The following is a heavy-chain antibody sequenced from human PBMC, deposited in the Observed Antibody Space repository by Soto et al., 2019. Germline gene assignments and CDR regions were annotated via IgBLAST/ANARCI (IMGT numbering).Heavy chain of an antibody. D-gene: IGHD3-10*02. J-gene: IGHJ6*02. CDR1: GFTFSSYA. CDR2: ISYDGSNK. V-gene: IGHV3-30-3*01. CDR3: ASCLFGGGYYYYGMDV. Sequence: GGSLRLSCAASGFTFSSYAMHWVRQAPGKGLEWVAVISYDGSNKYYADSVKGRFTISRDNSKNTLYLQMNSLRAEDTAVYYCASCLFGGGYYYYGMDVWGQGTTVTVSS.